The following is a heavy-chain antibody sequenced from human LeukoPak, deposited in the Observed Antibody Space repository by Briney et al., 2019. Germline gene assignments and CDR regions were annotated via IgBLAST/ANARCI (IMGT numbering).Heavy chain of an antibody. CDR3: AVYYYGP. CDR1: GASISSGGYY. CDR2: INYSGTT. J-gene: IGHJ4*02. D-gene: IGHD3-10*01. V-gene: IGHV4-31*03. Sequence: SQTLSLTCTVSGASISSGGYYCSWLRQHPWNGLEWIGHINYSGTTYYTPSLKSRVTISVDTSKNQFSLKLSSVTAADTAVYYCAVYYYGPWGQGTLVTVSS.